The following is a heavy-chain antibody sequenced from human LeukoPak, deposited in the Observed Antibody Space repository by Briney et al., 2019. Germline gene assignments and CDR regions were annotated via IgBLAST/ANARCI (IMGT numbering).Heavy chain of an antibody. J-gene: IGHJ4*02. CDR3: ARATNYYYDSSGYAPDFDY. CDR1: GFSFSSYG. D-gene: IGHD3-22*01. Sequence: GGSLRLSCAASGFSFSSYGMHWVRRAPGKGLEWVALTSYDGSNKYHADSVKGRFTISRDNSKNTLYLQMNSLRAEDTAVYYCARATNYYYDSSGYAPDFDYWGQGTLVTVSS. CDR2: TSYDGSNK. V-gene: IGHV3-30*19.